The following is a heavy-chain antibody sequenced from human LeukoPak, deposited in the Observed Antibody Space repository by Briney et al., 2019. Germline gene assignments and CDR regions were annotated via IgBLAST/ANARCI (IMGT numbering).Heavy chain of an antibody. CDR3: AKDPQLGPFDY. CDR1: GFTSSSYA. Sequence: GESLRLSCAASGFTSSSYAMSWVRQAPGKGLEWVSAISGSGGSTYYADSVKGRFTISRDNSKNTLYLQMNTLRAEDAAVYYCAKDPQLGPFDYWGQGTLVTVSS. V-gene: IGHV3-23*01. J-gene: IGHJ4*02. CDR2: ISGSGGST. D-gene: IGHD6-13*01.